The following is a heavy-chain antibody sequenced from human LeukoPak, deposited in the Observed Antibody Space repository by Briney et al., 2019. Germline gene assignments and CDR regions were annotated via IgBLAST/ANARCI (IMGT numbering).Heavy chain of an antibody. CDR1: GFTFSSYA. D-gene: IGHD3-22*01. CDR2: IGNSGDRT. J-gene: IGHJ3*02. V-gene: IGHV3-23*01. Sequence: PGGSLRLSCAASGFTFSSYAMSWVRQAPGKGPEWVSGIGNSGDRTFYADSVKGRFTISRDISKNTLYLQMNSLRAEDTAVYYCARATIDYYDSSGYYFDAFDIWGQGTMVTVSS. CDR3: ARATIDYYDSSGYYFDAFDI.